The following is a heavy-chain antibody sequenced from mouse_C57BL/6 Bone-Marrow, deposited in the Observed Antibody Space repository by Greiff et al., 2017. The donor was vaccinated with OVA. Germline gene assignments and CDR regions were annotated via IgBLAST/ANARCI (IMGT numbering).Heavy chain of an antibody. J-gene: IGHJ4*01. Sequence: VQLQESGAELARPGASVKLSCKASGYTFTSYGISWVKQSTGQGLEWIGEIYPRSGNTYYNEKFKGKATLTADRSSSTAYMELSSLTSEDCAVYFCERDYYGSSGAMDYWGQGTSVTVSS. CDR3: ERDYYGSSGAMDY. CDR2: IYPRSGNT. CDR1: GYTFTSYG. V-gene: IGHV1-81*01. D-gene: IGHD1-1*01.